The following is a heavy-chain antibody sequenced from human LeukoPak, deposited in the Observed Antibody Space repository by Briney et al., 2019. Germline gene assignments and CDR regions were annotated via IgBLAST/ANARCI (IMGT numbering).Heavy chain of an antibody. CDR2: ISAYNGNT. Sequence: ASVKVSCKASDCTFTSYGISWVRQAPGQGLEWMGWISAYNGNTNYAQKLQGRVTMTTDTSTSTAYMELRSLRSDDTAVYYCARGSRGGYSSGWLGYYYYYMDVWGKGTTVTISS. D-gene: IGHD6-19*01. J-gene: IGHJ6*03. CDR1: DCTFTSYG. CDR3: ARGSRGGYSSGWLGYYYYYMDV. V-gene: IGHV1-18*01.